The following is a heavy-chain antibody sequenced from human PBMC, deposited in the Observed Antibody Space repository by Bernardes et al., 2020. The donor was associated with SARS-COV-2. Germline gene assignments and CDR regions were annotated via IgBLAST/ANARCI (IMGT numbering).Heavy chain of an antibody. J-gene: IGHJ5*02. D-gene: IGHD2-8*01. CDR3: ARDLGYCTNGVCSP. V-gene: IGHV3-74*01. CDR2: INPAGSST. CDR1: GFTFGSAW. Sequence: GGSLRLSCAASGFTFGSAWFHWVRQAPGTGLAWVSRINPAGSSTNYADSVNSRFTTSRDNAKNMLFLQMSALRAEDTAMYYCARDLGYCTNGVCSPWGQGTLVPVSS.